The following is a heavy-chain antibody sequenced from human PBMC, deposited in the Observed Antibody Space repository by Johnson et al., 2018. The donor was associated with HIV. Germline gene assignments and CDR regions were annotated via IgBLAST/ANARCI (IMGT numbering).Heavy chain of an antibody. CDR2: VSAGGDNT. D-gene: IGHD6-6*01. CDR3: TRGESGYTNSYAFDV. Sequence: VQLVESGGGVVQPGGSLRLSCAASGFTFSSYAMDWVRQTPGKGLAWVSAVSAGGDNTYYADSVEGRFTISRDNSKNTLYLQMNSLRAGDTALYYCTRGESGYTNSYAFDVWGQGTMVTVSS. V-gene: IGHV3-23*04. J-gene: IGHJ3*01. CDR1: GFTFSSYA.